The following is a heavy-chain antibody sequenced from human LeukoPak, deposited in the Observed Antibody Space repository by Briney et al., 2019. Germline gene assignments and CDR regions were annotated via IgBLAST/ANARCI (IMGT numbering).Heavy chain of an antibody. CDR2: ISYDGSNK. Sequence: GGSLRLSCAASGFTFSSYGMHWVRQAPGKGLEWVAVISYDGSNKYYADSVKGRFTISRDNSKNTLYLQMNSLRAEDTAVYYCAKVHGIAVAGTGVDYWGQGTLVTVSS. D-gene: IGHD6-19*01. CDR1: GFTFSSYG. CDR3: AKVHGIAVAGTGVDY. J-gene: IGHJ4*02. V-gene: IGHV3-30*18.